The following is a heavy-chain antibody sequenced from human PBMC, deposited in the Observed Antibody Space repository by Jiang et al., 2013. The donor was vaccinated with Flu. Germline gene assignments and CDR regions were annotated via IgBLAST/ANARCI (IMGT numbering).Heavy chain of an antibody. CDR1: GYSFTSFW. J-gene: IGHJ2*01. CDR3: ARRDSSSLYFDL. CDR2: IYPGDSDT. V-gene: IGHV5-51*03. Sequence: PGESLKISCKGSGYSFTSFWIAWVRQMPGKGLEWMGIIYPGDSDTRYSLSFQGQVTISADKSITTAYLQWSSLKASDTAMYYCARRDSSSLYFDLWGRGTLVTVSS. D-gene: IGHD6-6*01.